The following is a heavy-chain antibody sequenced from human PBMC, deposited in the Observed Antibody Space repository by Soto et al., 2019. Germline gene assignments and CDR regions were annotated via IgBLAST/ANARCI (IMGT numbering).Heavy chain of an antibody. V-gene: IGHV5-51*01. J-gene: IGHJ6*02. CDR1: GYSFTIYW. CDR3: AGIGEDVYYGMDV. CDR2: IYPGDSDT. D-gene: IGHD2-21*01. Sequence: GESLKISCKGSGYSFTIYWIGWVRQMPGKGLEWMGIIYPGDSDTRYSPSFQGQVTISADKSISTAYLQWSSLKASDTAVYYCAGIGEDVYYGMDVWGRGTTVTVSS.